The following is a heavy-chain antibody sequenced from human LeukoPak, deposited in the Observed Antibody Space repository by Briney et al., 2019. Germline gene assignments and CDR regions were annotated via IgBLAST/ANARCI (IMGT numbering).Heavy chain of an antibody. J-gene: IGHJ5*02. CDR3: ARDPYHRLSPPLDL. V-gene: IGHV1-18*01. CDR2: ISTSNGDT. Sequence: ASVKVSCKASGYTFTNSDITWVRRAPGQGLEWMGRISTSNGDTNYAAKLQGRVTMTTDTSTSTVYMELGSLTFDDTAVYFCARDPYHRLSPPLDLWGQGTLVTVSS. CDR1: GYTFTNSD. D-gene: IGHD1-14*01.